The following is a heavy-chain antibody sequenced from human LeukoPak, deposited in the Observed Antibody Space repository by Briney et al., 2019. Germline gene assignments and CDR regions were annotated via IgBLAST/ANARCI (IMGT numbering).Heavy chain of an antibody. Sequence: GASVKVSCKASGGTFSSYAISWVRQAPGQGLEWMGGIIPIFGTANYAQKFQGRVTITTDESTSTAYMELSRLRSEDTAVYYCARASGGYDLPFDYWGQGTLVTVSS. CDR2: IIPIFGTA. CDR3: ARASGGYDLPFDY. J-gene: IGHJ4*02. D-gene: IGHD5-12*01. CDR1: GGTFSSYA. V-gene: IGHV1-69*05.